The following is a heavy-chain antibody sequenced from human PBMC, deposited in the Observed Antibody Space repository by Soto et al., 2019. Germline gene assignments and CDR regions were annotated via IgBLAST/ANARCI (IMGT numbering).Heavy chain of an antibody. CDR1: GDSISRNSYY. J-gene: IGHJ5*02. CDR2: IYHSGST. D-gene: IGHD3-10*01. V-gene: IGHV4-61*05. CDR3: ARVPPAAYYYGSGSWWFDP. Sequence: SETLSLTCTVSGDSISRNSYYWGWVRQPPGKGLEWIGEIYHSGSTNYNPSLKSRVTISVDKSKYQFSLKLSSVTAADTAVYYCARVPPAAYYYGSGSWWFDPWGQGTLVTVSS.